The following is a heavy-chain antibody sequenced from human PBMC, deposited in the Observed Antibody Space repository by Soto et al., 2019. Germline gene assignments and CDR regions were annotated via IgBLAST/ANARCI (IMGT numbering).Heavy chain of an antibody. CDR1: GGSFSGYY. V-gene: IGHV4-34*01. J-gene: IGHJ4*02. Sequence: PSETLSLTCAVYGGSFSGYYWSWIRQPPGKGLEWIGEINHSGSTNYNPSLKSRVTISVDTSKNQFSLKLSSVTAADTAVYYCARGHRRSPLGYWGQGTLVTVSS. CDR2: INHSGST. CDR3: ARGHRRSPLGY. D-gene: IGHD3-16*01.